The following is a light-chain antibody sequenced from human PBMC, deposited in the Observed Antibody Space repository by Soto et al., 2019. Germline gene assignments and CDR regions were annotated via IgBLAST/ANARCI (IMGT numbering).Light chain of an antibody. J-gene: IGLJ2*01. CDR3: SSYTSSGTLV. CDR2: EVT. V-gene: IGLV2-14*01. CDR1: SSDVGGYNY. Sequence: QSALTQPASVSGSPGQSITISCTGTSSDVGGYNYVSWYQQHPGKAPKLMIYEVTNRPSGVSNRFSGSKSGNTASLTISGVQAEDEADYYCSSYTSSGTLVFGGGTKLTVL.